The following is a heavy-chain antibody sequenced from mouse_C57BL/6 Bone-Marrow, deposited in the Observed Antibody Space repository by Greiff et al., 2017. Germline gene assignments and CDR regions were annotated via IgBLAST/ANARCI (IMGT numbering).Heavy chain of an antibody. J-gene: IGHJ4*01. CDR1: GYTFTSYW. Sequence: QVQLQQPGAELVKPGASVKMSCKASGYTFTSYWITWVQQRPGQGLEWIGDICPGGGSTNYNEKFKSRGTLTVDTSSSTAYRQISSLTSEDSAVYYCARGRMDYWGQGTSVTVSS. CDR2: ICPGGGST. CDR3: ARGRMDY. V-gene: IGHV1-55*01.